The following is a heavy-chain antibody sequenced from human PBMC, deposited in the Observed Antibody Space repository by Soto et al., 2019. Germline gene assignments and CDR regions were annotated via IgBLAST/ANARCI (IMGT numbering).Heavy chain of an antibody. Sequence: SETLSFTCAVSGGSISSGGYSWSWIRQPPGKGLEWIGYIYHSGSTYYNPSLKSRVTISVDTSKNQFSLNLSSVTAADTAVYYCASKSATDTNNWFDPWGQGTTVTVSS. V-gene: IGHV4-30-2*01. CDR3: ASKSATDTNNWFDP. CDR2: IYHSGST. CDR1: GGSISSGGYS. J-gene: IGHJ5*01. D-gene: IGHD3-3*01.